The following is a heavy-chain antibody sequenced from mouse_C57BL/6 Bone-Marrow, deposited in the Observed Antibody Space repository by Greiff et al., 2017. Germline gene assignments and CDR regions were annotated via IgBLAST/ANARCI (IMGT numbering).Heavy chain of an antibody. CDR1: GYTFTSYG. V-gene: IGHV1-81*01. CDR2: IYPRSGNT. D-gene: IGHD2-10*02. CDR3: ARSGYGTPFDY. J-gene: IGHJ2*01. Sequence: QVQLKESGAELARPGASVKLSCKASGYTFTSYGISWVKQRTGQGLEWIGEIYPRSGNTYYNEKFKGKATLTADKSSSTAYMELRSLTSEDSAVYVCARSGYGTPFDYWGQGTTLTVSS.